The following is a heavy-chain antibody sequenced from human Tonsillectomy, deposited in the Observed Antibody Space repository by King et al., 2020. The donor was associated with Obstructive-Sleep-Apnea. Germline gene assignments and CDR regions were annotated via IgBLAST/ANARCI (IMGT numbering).Heavy chain of an antibody. J-gene: IGHJ5*02. CDR3: ARVKYNGYDFCRWFDP. CDR1: GGSISSGDYY. CDR2: IYYSGST. V-gene: IGHV4-30-4*01. D-gene: IGHD5-12*01. Sequence: VQLRESGPGLVKPSQTLSLICTVSGGSISSGDYYWSWIRQPPGKGLDWIGYIYYSGSTYYNPSLKSRVTISVDTSENQFSLKLSSVTAADTAVYYCARVKYNGYDFCRWFDPWGQGTLVTVSS.